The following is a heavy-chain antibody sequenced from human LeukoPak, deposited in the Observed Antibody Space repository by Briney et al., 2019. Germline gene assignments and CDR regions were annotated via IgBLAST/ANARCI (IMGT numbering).Heavy chain of an antibody. Sequence: GESLKTSSQGSGYSFTSYWIGWVRHMPGKGLEWMGSIYPGDSDTRYSPSFQGQVTISADKSISTAYLQWSSLPAPDTAMYYCARLDCSSTSCYRHTHWFGPWGQGTLVTVAS. CDR3: ARLDCSSTSCYRHTHWFGP. CDR1: GYSFTSYW. J-gene: IGHJ5*02. CDR2: IYPGDSDT. V-gene: IGHV5-51*01. D-gene: IGHD2-2*01.